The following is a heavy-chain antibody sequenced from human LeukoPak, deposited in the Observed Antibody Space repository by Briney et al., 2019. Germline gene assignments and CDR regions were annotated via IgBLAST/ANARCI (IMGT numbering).Heavy chain of an antibody. CDR1: GFSVSTPG. Sequence: PGGSLRLSCTVSGFSVSTPGMSWVRQAQGKGLQTISAISVEGESAYYADSVKGRFTISRDNSKNTLYLQMNSLRVEDTAVYFCAQGYGNGWYPHWGQGSLVTVSS. D-gene: IGHD6-19*01. CDR2: ISVEGESA. V-gene: IGHV3-23*01. CDR3: AQGYGNGWYPH. J-gene: IGHJ1*01.